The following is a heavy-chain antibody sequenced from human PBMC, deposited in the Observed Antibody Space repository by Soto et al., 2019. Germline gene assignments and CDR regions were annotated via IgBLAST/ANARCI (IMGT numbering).Heavy chain of an antibody. J-gene: IGHJ6*03. D-gene: IGHD2-2*01. CDR1: GFTFKNYA. V-gene: IGHV3-23*01. CDR2: VSSSGSST. CDR3: TRSAYMDV. Sequence: PGGSLRLSCAASGFTFKNYAMSWVRQAPGKGLEWVSAVSSSGSSTYYADSVKGRFTISRDNAKNSLYLQMNSLRAEDTAVYYATRSAYMDVWAKGTTVTVSS.